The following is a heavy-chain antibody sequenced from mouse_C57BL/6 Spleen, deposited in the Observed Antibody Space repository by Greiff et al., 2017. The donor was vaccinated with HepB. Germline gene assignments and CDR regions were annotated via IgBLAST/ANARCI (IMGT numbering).Heavy chain of an antibody. V-gene: IGHV1-54*01. CDR1: GYAFTNYL. J-gene: IGHJ4*01. Sequence: VQLQQSGAELVRPGTSVKVSCKASGYAFTNYLIEWVKQRPGQGLEWIGVINPGSGGTNYNEKFKGKATLTADKSSSTAYMQLSSLTSEDSAVYFCARSGDAVDYWGQGTSVTVSS. CDR2: INPGSGGT. CDR3: ARSGDAVDY. D-gene: IGHD3-1*01.